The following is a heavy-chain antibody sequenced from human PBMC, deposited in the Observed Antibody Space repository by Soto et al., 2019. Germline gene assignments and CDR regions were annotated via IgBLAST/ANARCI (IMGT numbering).Heavy chain of an antibody. V-gene: IGHV3-23*01. Sequence: GGSLRLSCAAAGFTFSSYGMSWGRQAPGKGLEWVSAVSGSGGSVYYADSVRGRFTISRDNSKNTLYLQVNSLRAEDTATYYCAKGSVVGADYSYGMDVWGQGTTVTVSS. CDR1: GFTFSSYG. D-gene: IGHD2-2*01. CDR2: VSGSGGSV. CDR3: AKGSVVGADYSYGMDV. J-gene: IGHJ6*02.